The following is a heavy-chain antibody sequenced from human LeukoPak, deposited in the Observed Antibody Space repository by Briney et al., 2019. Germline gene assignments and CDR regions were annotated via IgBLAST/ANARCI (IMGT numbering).Heavy chain of an antibody. CDR1: GFTFSSYS. Sequence: PGGCLRLSCAASGFTFSSYSMNWVRQAPGKGLEWVSSISSSSSYIYYADSVKGRFTISRDNAKNSLYLQMNSLRAEDTAVYYCARHRAQYIGTPQNYYYYYMDVWGKGTTVTVSS. D-gene: IGHD4-11*01. CDR3: ARHRAQYIGTPQNYYYYYMDV. V-gene: IGHV3-21*01. J-gene: IGHJ6*03. CDR2: ISSSSSYI.